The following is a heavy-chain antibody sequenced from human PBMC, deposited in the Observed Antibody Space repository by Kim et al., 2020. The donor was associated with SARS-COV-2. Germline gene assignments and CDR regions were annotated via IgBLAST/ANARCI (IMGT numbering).Heavy chain of an antibody. V-gene: IGHV4-39*01. D-gene: IGHD6-19*01. J-gene: IGHJ4*02. Sequence: PPLKSRVTDSVDTSKNQFSLKLSSVTAADTAVYYCARIAVAGHTTPSIDYWGQGTLVTVSS. CDR3: ARIAVAGHTTPSIDY.